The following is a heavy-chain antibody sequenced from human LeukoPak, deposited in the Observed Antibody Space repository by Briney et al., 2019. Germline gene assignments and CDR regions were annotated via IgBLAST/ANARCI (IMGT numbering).Heavy chain of an antibody. J-gene: IGHJ4*02. CDR3: ARGPEAVAGDLDY. Sequence: SETLSLTCAVYGGSFSGYYWSWIRQPPGKGLEWIGEINHSGSTNYNPSLKNRVTISVDTSKNQFSLKLSSVTAADTAVYYCARGPEAVAGDLDYWGQGTLVTVSS. CDR1: GGSFSGYY. CDR2: INHSGST. V-gene: IGHV4-34*01. D-gene: IGHD6-19*01.